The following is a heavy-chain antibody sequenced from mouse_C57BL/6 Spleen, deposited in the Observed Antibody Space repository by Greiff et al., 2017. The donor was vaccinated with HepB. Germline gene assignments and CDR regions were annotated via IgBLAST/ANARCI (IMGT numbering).Heavy chain of an antibody. V-gene: IGHV1-82*01. Sequence: VKLQASGPELVQPGASVKISCKASGYAFSSSWMNWVKQRPGKGLEWIGRIYPGDGDTNYNGKFKGKATLTADKSSSTAYMQLSSLTSEDSAVYFCARSVYDGYYVGYFDVWGTGTTVTVSS. D-gene: IGHD2-3*01. CDR3: ARSVYDGYYVGYFDV. J-gene: IGHJ1*03. CDR2: IYPGDGDT. CDR1: GYAFSSSW.